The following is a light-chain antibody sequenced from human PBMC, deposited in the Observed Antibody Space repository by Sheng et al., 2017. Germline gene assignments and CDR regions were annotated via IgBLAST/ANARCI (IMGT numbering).Light chain of an antibody. CDR1: QTVTSNY. Sequence: ELVLTQSPGTLPLSPGERATLSCRASQTVTSNYLAWYQQRPGQAPRLLIYGTSSRATGIPDRFSGSGSGTDFTLTISSLQSEDFAVYYCQQYNNWPQTFGQGTKVEIK. J-gene: IGKJ1*01. CDR2: GTS. V-gene: IGKV3-20*01. CDR3: QQYNNWPQT.